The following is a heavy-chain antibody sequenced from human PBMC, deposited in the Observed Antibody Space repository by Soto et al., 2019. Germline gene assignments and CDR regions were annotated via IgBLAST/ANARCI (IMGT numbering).Heavy chain of an antibody. CDR3: AKSRGSGWSFDY. CDR1: CGSIVTDY. D-gene: IGHD6-19*01. V-gene: IGHV4-59*01. J-gene: IGHJ4*02. Sequence: SETLSLTCTFSCGSIVTDYWSWFRQSPGKGLEWIGYIYYSGNTKYNPSLESRVTISLDKSKNQFSLKLTSLNAADTAVYYCAKSRGSGWSFDYWGRGTLVTVSS. CDR2: IYYSGNT.